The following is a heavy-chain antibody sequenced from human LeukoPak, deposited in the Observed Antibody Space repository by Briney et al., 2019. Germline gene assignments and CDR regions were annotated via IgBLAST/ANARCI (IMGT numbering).Heavy chain of an antibody. J-gene: IGHJ4*02. CDR3: ARSSVLRYFDP. V-gene: IGHV3-74*01. Sequence: PGGSLRLSCAASGFTFSDYWMHWVRDAPGKGLMWVSRIAGDGGSISYADSVKGRFTISRDNAKNTLYLQMNSLRAEDTAVYYCARSSVLRYFDPWGQGTLVTVSS. D-gene: IGHD3-9*01. CDR2: IAGDGGSI. CDR1: GFTFSDYW.